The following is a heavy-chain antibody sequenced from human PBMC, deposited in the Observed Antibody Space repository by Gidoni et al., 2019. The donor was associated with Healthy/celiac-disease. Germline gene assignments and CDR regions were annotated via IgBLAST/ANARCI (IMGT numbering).Heavy chain of an antibody. J-gene: IGHJ4*02. CDR2: ISGSGGST. Sequence: EVQLLESGGGLVQPGGSLRLSCAASGFTFSSYAMSWVRQAPGKGLEWVSAISGSGGSTYYADSVKGRFTISRDNSKNTLYLQMNSLRAEDTAVYYCAKVILYDFWSGSSRDYWGQGTLVTVSS. D-gene: IGHD3-3*01. V-gene: IGHV3-23*01. CDR1: GFTFSSYA. CDR3: AKVILYDFWSGSSRDY.